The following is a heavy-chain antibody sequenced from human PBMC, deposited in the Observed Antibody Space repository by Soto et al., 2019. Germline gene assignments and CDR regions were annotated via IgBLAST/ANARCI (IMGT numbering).Heavy chain of an antibody. CDR3: ARDHRIAVAGIWFDP. J-gene: IGHJ5*02. CDR2: INPNSGGT. Sequence: ASVKVSCKASGYTFTGYYMHWVRQAPGQGLEWMGWINPNSGGTNYAQKFQGRVTMTRDTSISTAYMELSRLRSDDTAVYYCARDHRIAVAGIWFDPWGQGTLVTV. D-gene: IGHD6-19*01. CDR1: GYTFTGYY. V-gene: IGHV1-2*02.